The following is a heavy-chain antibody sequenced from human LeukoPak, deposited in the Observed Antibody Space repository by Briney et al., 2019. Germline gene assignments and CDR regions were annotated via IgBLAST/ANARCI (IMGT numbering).Heavy chain of an antibody. Sequence: GGSLRLSCAASGFTFSSYAVTWVRQAPGKGLEWVSAISGSGGTTSYADSVKGRFTITRDNSKNTLYLQMNSLRAEDTAVYYCAILYSSSWYVGYWGQGTLVTVSS. D-gene: IGHD6-13*01. CDR3: AILYSSSWYVGY. CDR2: ISGSGGTT. J-gene: IGHJ4*02. CDR1: GFTFSSYA. V-gene: IGHV3-23*01.